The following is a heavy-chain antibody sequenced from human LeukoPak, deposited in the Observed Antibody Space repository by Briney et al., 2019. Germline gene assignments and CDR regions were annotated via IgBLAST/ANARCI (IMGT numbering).Heavy chain of an antibody. V-gene: IGHV1-2*02. CDR3: ARAEIAAPYDY. J-gene: IGHJ4*02. CDR2: LNPSDNGV. D-gene: IGHD6-6*01. CDR1: GYTFTDHY. Sequence: ASVKVSCKASGYTFTDHYIHWVRQAPGQGLEWMGWLNPSDNGVNYAQKFQGRVTMTRDTSISTAYMELSRLRSDDTAVYYCARAEIAAPYDYWGQGTLVTVSS.